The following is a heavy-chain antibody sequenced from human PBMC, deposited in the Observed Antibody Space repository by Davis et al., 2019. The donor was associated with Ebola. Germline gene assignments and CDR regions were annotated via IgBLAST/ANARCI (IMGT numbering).Heavy chain of an antibody. Sequence: AASVKVSCKASGYTFTSYYMHWVRQAPGQGLEWMGIINPSGGSTSYAQKFQGRVTMTRDTSTSTVYMELSSLRSEDTAVYYCAREGDDFWSGYPLFDYWGQGTLVTVSS. CDR3: AREGDDFWSGYPLFDY. CDR1: GYTFTSYY. CDR2: INPSGGST. J-gene: IGHJ4*02. D-gene: IGHD3-3*01. V-gene: IGHV1-46*01.